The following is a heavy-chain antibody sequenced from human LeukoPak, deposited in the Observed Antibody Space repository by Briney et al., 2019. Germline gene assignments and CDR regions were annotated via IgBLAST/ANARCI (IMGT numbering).Heavy chain of an antibody. V-gene: IGHV1-2*02. CDR2: INPNSGGT. Sequence: ASVKVSCKASGYTFTGYYMHWVRQAPGQGLEWMGWINPNSGGTNYAQKFQGRVTMTRDTSISTAYMELSRLRSDDTAVYYCARACSMSCYEGFDPWGQGTLVTVSS. CDR3: ARACSMSCYEGFDP. CDR1: GYTFTGYY. D-gene: IGHD2-2*01. J-gene: IGHJ5*02.